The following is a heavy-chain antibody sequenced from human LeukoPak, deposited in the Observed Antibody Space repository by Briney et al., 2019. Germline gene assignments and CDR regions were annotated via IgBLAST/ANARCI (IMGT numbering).Heavy chain of an antibody. V-gene: IGHV4-59*12. J-gene: IGHJ4*02. Sequence: SETLSLTCTVSGGSISSYYWSWIRQPPGKGLEWIGYIYYSGSTNYNPSLKSRVTMSVDTSKNQFSLKLSSVTAADTAVYYCARDLGYSSGWYRGPFDYWGQGTLVTVSS. CDR1: GGSISSYY. CDR3: ARDLGYSSGWYRGPFDY. D-gene: IGHD6-19*01. CDR2: IYYSGST.